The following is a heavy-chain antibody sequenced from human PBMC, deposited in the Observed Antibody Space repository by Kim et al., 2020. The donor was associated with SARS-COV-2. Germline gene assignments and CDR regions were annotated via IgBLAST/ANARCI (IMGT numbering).Heavy chain of an antibody. D-gene: IGHD5-12*01. J-gene: IGHJ4*02. CDR1: GYTFTSYA. Sequence: ASVKVSCKASGYTFTSYAMHWVRQAPGQRLEWMGWINAGNGNTKYSQKFQGRVTITRDTSASTAYMELSSLRSEDTAVYYCARVGRWGGYAFDYWGQGTLVTVSS. CDR2: INAGNGNT. V-gene: IGHV1-3*01. CDR3: ARVGRWGGYAFDY.